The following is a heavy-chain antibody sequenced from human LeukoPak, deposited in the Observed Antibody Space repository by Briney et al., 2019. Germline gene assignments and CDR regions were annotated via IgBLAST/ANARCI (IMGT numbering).Heavy chain of an antibody. J-gene: IGHJ6*02. CDR2: IDAGGGDT. CDR3: GRPTKYWLVRGNGVDV. Sequence: PGASLRLSCAASGFSFSSYAMTWVRQAPGKGLEWVSSIDAGGGDTYHSDSVKGRFTISRDNSMNTLYLQMNSLGADDTAVYYCGRPTKYWLVRGNGVDVWGQGTTVTVSS. D-gene: IGHD6-19*01. V-gene: IGHV3-23*01. CDR1: GFSFSSYA.